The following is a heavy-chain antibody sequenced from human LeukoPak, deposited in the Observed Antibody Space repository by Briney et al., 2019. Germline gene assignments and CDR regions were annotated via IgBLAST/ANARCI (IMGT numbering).Heavy chain of an antibody. D-gene: IGHD3-10*01. CDR1: GFTFSSYA. J-gene: IGHJ5*02. CDR2: ISYDGSNK. V-gene: IGHV3-30*04. CDR3: ARSQGYYGSGSYSEGNWFDP. Sequence: GRSLRLSCAASGFTFSSYAMHCVRHAPGKGLEWVAVISYDGSNKYYADSVKGRFTISRDNSKNTLYLQMNSLRAEDTAVYYCARSQGYYGSGSYSEGNWFDPWGQGTLVTVSS.